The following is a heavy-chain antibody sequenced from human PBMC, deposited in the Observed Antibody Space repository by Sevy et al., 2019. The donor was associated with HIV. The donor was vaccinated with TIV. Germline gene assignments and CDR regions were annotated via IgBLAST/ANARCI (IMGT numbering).Heavy chain of an antibody. CDR3: ARDAFVLVTTGGKKDGYFQH. D-gene: IGHD4-17*01. V-gene: IGHV3-74*01. Sequence: GGSLRLSCAASGFTFSSNCMHWVRQAPGKGLVWVSRINSDGSSTDYADSVKGRFTISRDNAKNTLYLQMNSLRAEDTAVYYCARDAFVLVTTGGKKDGYFQHWGQGALVTVSS. J-gene: IGHJ1*01. CDR1: GFTFSSNC. CDR2: INSDGSST.